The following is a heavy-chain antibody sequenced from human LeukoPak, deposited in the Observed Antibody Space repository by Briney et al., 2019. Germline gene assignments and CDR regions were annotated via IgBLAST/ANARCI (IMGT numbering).Heavy chain of an antibody. J-gene: IGHJ4*02. D-gene: IGHD3-3*01. V-gene: IGHV3-72*01. CDR3: VRGHDSFDY. CDR2: SRDKGHRYST. CDR1: GFTFSSYE. Sequence: PGGSLRLSCAASGFTFSSYEMNWVRQAPGKGLEWVGRSRDKGHRYSTEYAASVKGRFTISRDDSKNSLYLQMNSLLTEDTAVYYCVRGHDSFDYWGQGTLVTVSS.